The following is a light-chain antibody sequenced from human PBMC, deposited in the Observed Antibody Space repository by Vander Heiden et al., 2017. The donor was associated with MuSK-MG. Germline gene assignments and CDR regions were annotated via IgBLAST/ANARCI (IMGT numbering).Light chain of an antibody. J-gene: IGLJ3*02. CDR2: EVS. Sequence: QSALTQPPSASGSPGQPVTTSCTGTSSDVGAYDYVSWYQQHPGKAPKLILYEVSQRPSGVTARFSGSKSGNTASLTVSGLQGEDEADYYCNSYAGNNKVLFGGGTKLAVL. CDR1: SSDVGAYDY. V-gene: IGLV2-8*01. CDR3: NSYAGNNKVL.